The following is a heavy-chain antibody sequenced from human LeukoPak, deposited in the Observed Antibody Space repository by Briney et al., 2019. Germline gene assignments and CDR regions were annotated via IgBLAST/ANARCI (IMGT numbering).Heavy chain of an antibody. CDR3: TTEPCSGSCPDY. J-gene: IGHJ4*02. Sequence: GGSLRLSCAASGFTFSNAWMSWVRQAPGKGLEWVGRIKSKTDGGTTDYAAPVKGRFTISRDDSKNTLYLQMNSLKTEDIAVYYCTTEPCSGSCPDYWGQGTLVTVSS. CDR1: GFTFSNAW. CDR2: IKSKTDGGTT. V-gene: IGHV3-15*01. D-gene: IGHD3-10*02.